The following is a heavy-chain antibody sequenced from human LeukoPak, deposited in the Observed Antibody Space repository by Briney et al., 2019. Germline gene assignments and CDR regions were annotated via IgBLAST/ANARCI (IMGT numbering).Heavy chain of an antibody. J-gene: IGHJ4*02. V-gene: IGHV4-39*01. CDR1: GGSISSSSYY. D-gene: IGHD2-15*01. CDR2: IYYSGST. CDR3: ARHPYCSGGSCYPRRYFDY. Sequence: PSETLSLTCTVSGGSISSSSYYWGWIRQPPGKGLEWIGSIYYSGSTYYNPSLKSRVTISVDTSKNQFSLKLSSVTAADTAVYYCARHPYCSGGSCYPRRYFDYWGQGTLVTVSS.